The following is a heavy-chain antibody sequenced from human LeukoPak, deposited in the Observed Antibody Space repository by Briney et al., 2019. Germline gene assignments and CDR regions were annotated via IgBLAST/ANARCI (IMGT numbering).Heavy chain of an antibody. CDR1: GYTFTSYY. V-gene: IGHV1-46*01. Sequence: ASVKVSCKASGYTFTSYYMHWVRQAPGQGLEWMGIINPSGGSTSYAQKFQGRVTMTRDTSTSTVYMELSSLRSEDTAVYYCARVSGRIRGVTPGAYGMGVWGQGTTVTVSS. CDR2: INPSGGST. D-gene: IGHD3-10*01. CDR3: ARVSGRIRGVTPGAYGMGV. J-gene: IGHJ6*02.